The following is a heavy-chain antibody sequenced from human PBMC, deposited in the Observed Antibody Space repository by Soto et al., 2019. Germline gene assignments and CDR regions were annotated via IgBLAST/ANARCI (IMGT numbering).Heavy chain of an antibody. CDR1: GFTFTSSA. CDR2: IVVGSGNT. CDR3: GTYYYDSSGWYFDY. D-gene: IGHD3-22*01. J-gene: IGHJ4*02. V-gene: IGHV1-58*01. Sequence: SVKVSCKASGFTFTSSAVQWVRQARGQRLEWMGWIVVGSGNTNYAQKFQERVTITRDMSTSTAYMELSSLRSEDTAVYYCGTYYYDSSGWYFDYWGQGTLVTVSS.